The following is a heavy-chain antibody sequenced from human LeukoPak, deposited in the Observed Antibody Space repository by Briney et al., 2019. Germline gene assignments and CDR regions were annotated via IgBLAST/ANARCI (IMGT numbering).Heavy chain of an antibody. Sequence: GSLRLSCAVSGFTFSSYWMSWIRQPPGKGLEWIGEINHSGSTNYNPSLKSRVTISVDRSKNQFSLKLSSVTAADTAVYYCARGRPAASNAFDIWGQGTMVTVSS. CDR2: INHSGST. V-gene: IGHV4-34*01. CDR3: ARGRPAASNAFDI. D-gene: IGHD2-2*01. CDR1: GFTFSSYW. J-gene: IGHJ3*02.